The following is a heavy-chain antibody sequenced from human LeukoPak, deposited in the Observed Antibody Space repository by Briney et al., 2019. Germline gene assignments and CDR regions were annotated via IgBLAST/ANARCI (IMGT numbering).Heavy chain of an antibody. Sequence: GGSLRLSCAASGFTFSSYAMSWVRQAPGKGLEWVSAISGSGGSTHYADSVKGRFTISRDNSKNTLYLQMNSLRAEDTAVYYCAKERKYYDFWSGYPLGYYMDVWGKGTTVTVSS. CDR2: ISGSGGST. J-gene: IGHJ6*03. V-gene: IGHV3-23*01. CDR3: AKERKYYDFWSGYPLGYYMDV. D-gene: IGHD3-3*01. CDR1: GFTFSSYA.